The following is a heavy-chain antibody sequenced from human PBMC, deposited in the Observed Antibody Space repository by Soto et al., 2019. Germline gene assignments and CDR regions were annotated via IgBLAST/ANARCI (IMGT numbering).Heavy chain of an antibody. CDR3: SRGAPDMFRGFDY. CDR1: GFTFSSYW. Sequence: GGSLRLSCAASGFTFSSYWMHWVRQAPGKGLVWVSRINSDGSSTSYADSVKGRCTISRDNAKNTLFLQMNSLRADDTAVYYCSRGAPDMFRGFDYWGQGTLVTVSS. J-gene: IGHJ4*02. D-gene: IGHD3-10*02. V-gene: IGHV3-74*01. CDR2: INSDGSST.